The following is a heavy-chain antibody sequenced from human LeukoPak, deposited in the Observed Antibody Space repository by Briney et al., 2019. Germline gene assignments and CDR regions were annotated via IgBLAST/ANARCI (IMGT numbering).Heavy chain of an antibody. CDR1: GGSISSYY. CDR2: IYTSGST. V-gene: IGHV4-4*07. D-gene: IGHD2-15*01. CDR3: ARLGYCSGGSCYYYYYMDV. J-gene: IGHJ6*03. Sequence: SETLSLTCTVSGGSISSYYWSWIRQPAGKGLEWIGRIYTSGSTNYNPSLKSRVTISGDTSKNQFSLKLSSVTAADTAAYYCARLGYCSGGSCYYYYYMDVWGKGTTVTVSS.